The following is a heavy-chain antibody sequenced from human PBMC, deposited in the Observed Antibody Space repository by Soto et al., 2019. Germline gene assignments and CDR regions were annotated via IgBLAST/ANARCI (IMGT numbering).Heavy chain of an antibody. CDR2: IFTRDSGT. Sequence: PGESLKISCKGPGHLFNNHWIGWVRQTPGKGLEWMGLIFTRDSGTKTSPSFQGHVSLSVDNSINTVYLQWTSLKTTDTGIYFCARGYFDSGHGYDLWGQGTLVTVSS. CDR1: GHLFNNHW. CDR3: ARGYFDSGHGYDL. J-gene: IGHJ5*02. V-gene: IGHV5-51*01. D-gene: IGHD3-10*01.